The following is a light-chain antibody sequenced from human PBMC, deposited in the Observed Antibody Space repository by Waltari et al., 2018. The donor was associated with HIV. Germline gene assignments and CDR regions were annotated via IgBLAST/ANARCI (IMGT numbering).Light chain of an antibody. CDR1: VLAKKY. CDR3: YSAADNNLGV. V-gene: IGLV3-27*01. CDR2: KDR. J-gene: IGLJ2*01. Sequence: SYELTQPSSVSVSPGQTARISRQGDVLAKKYARWFQQKPGQAPVLVIYKDRERPSGIPERFSGSSSGTTVTLTISGAQVEDDADYYCYSAADNNLGVFGGGTKLTVL.